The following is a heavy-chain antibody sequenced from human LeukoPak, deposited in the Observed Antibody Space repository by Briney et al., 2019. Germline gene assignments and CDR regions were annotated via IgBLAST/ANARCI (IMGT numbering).Heavy chain of an antibody. CDR1: GFTLSRYS. CDR3: ARAGYDILTGYSTRYMDV. Sequence: GGSLRLSCAASGFTLSRYSMNWVRQAPGKGLEWVSGINWNGGSTGYADSVKGRFTISRDNAKNSLYLQMNSLRAEDTALYYCARAGYDILTGYSTRYMDVWGKGTTVTVSS. CDR2: INWNGGST. J-gene: IGHJ6*03. V-gene: IGHV3-20*04. D-gene: IGHD3-9*01.